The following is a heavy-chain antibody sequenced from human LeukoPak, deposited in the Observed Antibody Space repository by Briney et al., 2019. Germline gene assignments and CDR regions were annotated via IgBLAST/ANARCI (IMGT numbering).Heavy chain of an antibody. CDR2: IYYSGST. V-gene: IGHV4-59*01. CDR1: GGSISSYY. D-gene: IGHD1-26*01. CDR3: ARADPVGATIFDY. J-gene: IGHJ4*02. Sequence: SGTLSLTCTVSGGSISSYYWSWIRQPPGKGLEWIGYIYYSGSTNYNPSLKSRVTISVDTSKNQFSLKLSSVTAADTAVYYCARADPVGATIFDYWGQGTLVTVSS.